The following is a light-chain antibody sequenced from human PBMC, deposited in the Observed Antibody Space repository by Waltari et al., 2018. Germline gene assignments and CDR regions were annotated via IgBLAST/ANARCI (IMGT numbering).Light chain of an antibody. Sequence: DIQMTQSPSSLSDSVGHIVTITCRACQGISNSLAWYQQKSGKLPKLLIYAASTLQSGVPSRFSGSGSGTDFTLTISSLQPEDVATYYCQKYNSAPWTFGLGTKVEIK. V-gene: IGKV1-27*01. J-gene: IGKJ1*01. CDR1: QGISNS. CDR2: AAS. CDR3: QKYNSAPWT.